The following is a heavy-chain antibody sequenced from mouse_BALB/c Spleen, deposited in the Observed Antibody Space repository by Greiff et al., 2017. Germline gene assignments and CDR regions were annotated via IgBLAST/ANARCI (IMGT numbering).Heavy chain of an antibody. CDR2: IYPGSGNT. J-gene: IGHJ1*01. CDR3: ATIYYDYDWYFDV. Sequence: VQRVESGPELVKPGASVKISCKASGYTFTDYYINWVKQKPGQGLEWIGWIYPGSGNTKYNEKFKGKATLTVDTSSSTAYMQLSSLTSEDTAVYFCATIYYDYDWYFDVWGAGTTVTVSS. CDR1: GYTFTDYY. D-gene: IGHD2-4*01. V-gene: IGHV1-84*02.